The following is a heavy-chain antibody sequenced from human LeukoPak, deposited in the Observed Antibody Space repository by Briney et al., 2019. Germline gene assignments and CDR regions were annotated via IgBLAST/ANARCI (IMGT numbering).Heavy chain of an antibody. Sequence: SETLSLTCTVSGGSISSNSSYWGWIRQPPGKGLEWIGNIYYSGSTYYNPSLKSRVTISVDTSRNQFSLKLSSVTAADTAVYYCARLGGTYDAFDIWGQGTMVTVSS. CDR1: GGSISSNSSY. J-gene: IGHJ3*02. D-gene: IGHD1-26*01. V-gene: IGHV4-39*01. CDR3: ARLGGTYDAFDI. CDR2: IYYSGST.